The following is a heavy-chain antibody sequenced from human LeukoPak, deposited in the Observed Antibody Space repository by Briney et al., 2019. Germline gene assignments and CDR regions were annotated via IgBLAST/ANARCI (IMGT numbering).Heavy chain of an antibody. CDR1: GFTFSRYE. Sequence: GGSLRLSCAASGFTFSRYEMNWVRQAPGKGLEWVSYISSSGSTIYYADSVKGRFTISRDSAKNTLYLQMNGLRAEDMAVYYCARGRYYGMDVWGQGTTVTVSS. V-gene: IGHV3-48*03. CDR2: ISSSGSTI. CDR3: ARGRYYGMDV. J-gene: IGHJ6*01.